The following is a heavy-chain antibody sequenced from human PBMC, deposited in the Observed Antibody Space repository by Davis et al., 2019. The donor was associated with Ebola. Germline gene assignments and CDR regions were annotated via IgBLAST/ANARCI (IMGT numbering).Heavy chain of an antibody. J-gene: IGHJ5*01. CDR1: DDTFSPYT. CDR2: IIPIFAAP. CDR3: ARNDTVAKWFDP. V-gene: IGHV1-69*13. Sequence: SVKVSCKTSDDTFSPYTINWVRQAPGQGLEWMGGIIPIFAAPHYAQRFRGRVTFTADRSTGTVFMDLDNLRFEDTAIYYCARNDTVAKWFDPWCQGTLVTVSS. D-gene: IGHD4-17*01.